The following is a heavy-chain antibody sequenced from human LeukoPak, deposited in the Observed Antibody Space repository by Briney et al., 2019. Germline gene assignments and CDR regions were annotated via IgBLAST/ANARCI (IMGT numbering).Heavy chain of an antibody. CDR3: ARDRHIAAAVYYYYMDV. J-gene: IGHJ6*03. CDR2: INAYNGNT. Sequence: GASVKVSCKASGYTFTSYIINWVRQAPGQGLEWMGWINAYNGNTDYAQRVQGRVTMTTDTSTSTAYMELRSLRSDDTAVYYCARDRHIAAAVYYYYMDVWGKGTPVTVSS. CDR1: GYTFTSYI. D-gene: IGHD6-13*01. V-gene: IGHV1-18*01.